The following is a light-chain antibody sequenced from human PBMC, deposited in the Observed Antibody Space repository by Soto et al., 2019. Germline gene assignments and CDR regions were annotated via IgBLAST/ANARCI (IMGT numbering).Light chain of an antibody. CDR1: QTIAMY. CDR3: QQSFTTPYT. CDR2: TTS. J-gene: IGKJ5*01. V-gene: IGKV1-39*01. Sequence: DIQITHSPSSLSASVGDRVTITCRASQTIAMYVNWFQQKPGKAPKPLIYTTSSLQSGVPPRFSGSGSETDFTLTISRLQPEDSATYYCQQSFTTPYTFGQGTRLEIK.